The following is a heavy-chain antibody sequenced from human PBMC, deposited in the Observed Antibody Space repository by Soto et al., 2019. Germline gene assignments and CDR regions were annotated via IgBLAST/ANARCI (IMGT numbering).Heavy chain of an antibody. CDR3: ARVRDCSGGTCYSWWFDP. Sequence: SETLSLTCTVSGGSITTYYWSWIRQPPGKGLEWIGHIYYSGSTNYSPSLKSRVTISVDTSKSQLSLKLSSVTAADTAVYYCARVRDCSGGTCYSWWFDPWGQGTLVTVSS. CDR1: GGSITTYY. V-gene: IGHV4-59*01. D-gene: IGHD2-15*01. J-gene: IGHJ5*02. CDR2: IYYSGST.